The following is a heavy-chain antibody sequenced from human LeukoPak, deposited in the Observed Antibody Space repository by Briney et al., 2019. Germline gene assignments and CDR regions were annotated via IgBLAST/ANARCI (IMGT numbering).Heavy chain of an antibody. J-gene: IGHJ5*02. CDR2: INHSGST. D-gene: IGHD3-9*01. CDR3: ARGLPYYDILTGYFTNWFDP. CDR1: GGSFSGYY. V-gene: IGHV4-34*01. Sequence: SETLSLTCAVYGGSFSGYYWSWIRQPPGKGLEWIGEINHSGSTNYNPSLKSRVTISVDTSKNQFSLKLSSVTAADTAVYYCARGLPYYDILTGYFTNWFDPWGQGTLVTVSS.